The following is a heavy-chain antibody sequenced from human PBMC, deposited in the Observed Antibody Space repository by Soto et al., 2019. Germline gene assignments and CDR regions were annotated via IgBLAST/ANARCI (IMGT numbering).Heavy chain of an antibody. D-gene: IGHD2-15*01. Sequence: QVQLVQSGAEVKKPGSSVKVSCKASGGTFSSYTISWVRQAPGQGLEWMGRIIPILGIANYAQKFQGRVTIPADKSTSTAYMELSSLRSEDTAVYYCARAIREVADDDAFDIWGQGTMVTVSS. V-gene: IGHV1-69*02. CDR2: IIPILGIA. J-gene: IGHJ3*02. CDR3: ARAIREVADDDAFDI. CDR1: GGTFSSYT.